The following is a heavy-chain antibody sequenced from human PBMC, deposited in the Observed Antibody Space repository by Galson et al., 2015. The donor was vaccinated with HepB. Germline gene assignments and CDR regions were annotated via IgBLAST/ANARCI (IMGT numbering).Heavy chain of an antibody. CDR2: ISSSSSTI. Sequence: SLRLSCAASGFTFSSYSMNWVRQAPGKGLEWVLYISSSSSTIYYADSVKGRFTISRDNAKNSLYLQMNSLRAEDTAVYYCARDLGDIVVVPDRFDYWGQGTLVTVSS. J-gene: IGHJ4*02. V-gene: IGHV3-48*04. CDR3: ARDLGDIVVVPDRFDY. CDR1: GFTFSSYS. D-gene: IGHD2-2*01.